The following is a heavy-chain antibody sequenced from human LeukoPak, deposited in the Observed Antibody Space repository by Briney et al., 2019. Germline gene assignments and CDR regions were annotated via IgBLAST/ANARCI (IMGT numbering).Heavy chain of an antibody. CDR3: ARANYDGSDY. CDR1: GGSISSYY. D-gene: IGHD3-22*01. V-gene: IGHV4-4*07. Sequence: SETLSLTCTVSGGSISSYYWSWIRQPAGKGLEWIGRIYTSGTTNYNPSLKSRITMSADTSKNQFSLKMRSVTAADTAVYYCARANYDGSDYWGQGTLVTVSS. J-gene: IGHJ4*02. CDR2: IYTSGTT.